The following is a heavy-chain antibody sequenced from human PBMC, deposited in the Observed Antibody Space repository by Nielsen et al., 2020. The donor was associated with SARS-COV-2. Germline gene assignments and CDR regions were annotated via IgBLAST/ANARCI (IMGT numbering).Heavy chain of an antibody. J-gene: IGHJ3*01. CDR3: GRDWGRASDV. D-gene: IGHD3-16*01. V-gene: IGHV3-9*01. CDR2: ISWNSGSI. Sequence: GGSLRLSCAASGFTFDDYAMHWVRQAPGKGLEWVSGISWNSGSIGYADSVKGRFTISRDNAKNSLYLQMNSLRAEDTALYYCGRDWGRASDVWGQGTMVTVSS. CDR1: GFTFDDYA.